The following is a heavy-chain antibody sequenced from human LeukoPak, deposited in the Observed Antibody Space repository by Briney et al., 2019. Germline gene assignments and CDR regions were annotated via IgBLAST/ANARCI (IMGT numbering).Heavy chain of an antibody. CDR1: GGSINSSNYY. V-gene: IGHV4-39*07. Sequence: SETLSLTCTVSGGSINSSNYYWGWIRQPPGKGLEWIGNIYYSGSTYYNPSLKSRVTISVDTSKNQFSLKLSSVTAADTAVYYCARNFIVGATTDYFDYWGQGTLVTVSS. CDR3: ARNFIVGATTDYFDY. J-gene: IGHJ4*02. CDR2: IYYSGST. D-gene: IGHD1-26*01.